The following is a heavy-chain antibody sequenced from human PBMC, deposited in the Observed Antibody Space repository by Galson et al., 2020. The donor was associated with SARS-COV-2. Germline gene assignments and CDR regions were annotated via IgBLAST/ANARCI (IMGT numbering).Heavy chain of an antibody. V-gene: IGHV3-30*02. J-gene: IGHJ6*03. CDR1: GFTFSSYG. D-gene: IGHD4-17*01. Sequence: GGSLRLSCAASGFTFSSYGMHWVRQAPGKGLEWVAFIRYDGSNKYYADSVKGRFTISRDNSKNTLYLQMNSLRAEDTAVYYCAKDKYPTVTTGNYYYYMDVWGKGTTVTVSS. CDR2: IRYDGSNK. CDR3: AKDKYPTVTTGNYYYYMDV.